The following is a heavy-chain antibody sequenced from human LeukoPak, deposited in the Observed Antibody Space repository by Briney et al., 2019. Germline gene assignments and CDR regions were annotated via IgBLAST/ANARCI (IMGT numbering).Heavy chain of an antibody. D-gene: IGHD2/OR15-2a*01. Sequence: GRSLRLSCAASGFTFSNFGMHWVRQAPGKGLEWVARIDGPGRGTVYADSVKGRFTFSRDNARNTLSLQMNSLRADDTATYYCVRDLFPDAFDIWGQGTRVTVSS. CDR1: GFTFSNFG. V-gene: IGHV3-74*01. CDR2: IDGPGRGT. CDR3: VRDLFPDAFDI. J-gene: IGHJ3*02.